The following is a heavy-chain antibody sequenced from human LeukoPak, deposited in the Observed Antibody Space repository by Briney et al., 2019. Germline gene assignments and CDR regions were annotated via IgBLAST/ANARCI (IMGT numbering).Heavy chain of an antibody. CDR2: INHSGST. CDR1: GGSFSGYY. V-gene: IGHV4-34*01. D-gene: IGHD3-10*01. CDR3: ARVRYYGSGSYYSCFDY. J-gene: IGHJ4*02. Sequence: SETLSLTCAVYGGSFSGYYWSWIRQPPGKGLEWIGEINHSGSTNYNPSPKSRVTISVDTSKNQFSLKLSSVTAADTAVYYCARVRYYGSGSYYSCFDYWGQGTLVTVSS.